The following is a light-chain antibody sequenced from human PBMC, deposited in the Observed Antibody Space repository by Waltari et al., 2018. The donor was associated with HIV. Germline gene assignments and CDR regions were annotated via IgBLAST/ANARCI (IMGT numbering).Light chain of an antibody. V-gene: IGKV1-39*01. J-gene: IGKJ2*01. CDR1: QSISTY. CDR3: KQSNSTPYT. Sequence: DIQITQSPSFLSASVAYRVTLPCLATQSISTYMKWYEQKPGKATKLLMYAASNLQTGVPERFSGSGSGTDFTLNISRLEAEDFATYYCKQSNSTPYTFGQGTKLEIK. CDR2: AAS.